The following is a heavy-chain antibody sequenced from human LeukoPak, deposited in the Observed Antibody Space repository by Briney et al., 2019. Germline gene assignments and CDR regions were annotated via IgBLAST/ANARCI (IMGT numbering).Heavy chain of an antibody. CDR3: ARGIAALY. J-gene: IGHJ4*02. CDR2: INHSGST. CDR1: GGSFSGYY. V-gene: IGHV4-34*01. D-gene: IGHD6-6*01. Sequence: SETLSLTCAVSGGSFSGYYWSWIRQPPGKGLEWIGEINHSGSTNYNPSLKSRVTISVDTSKNQFPLKLSSVTAADTAVYYCARGIAALYWGQGTLVTVSS.